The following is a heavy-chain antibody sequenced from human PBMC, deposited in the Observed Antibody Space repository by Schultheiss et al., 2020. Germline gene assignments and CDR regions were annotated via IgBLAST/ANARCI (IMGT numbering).Heavy chain of an antibody. V-gene: IGHV3-13*04. D-gene: IGHD3-3*01. J-gene: IGHJ6*02. CDR2: IGTAGDT. CDR1: GFTFSSYD. CDR3: ARGIFGVVNHYYYGMDV. Sequence: GGSLRLSCAASGFTFSSYDMHWVRQATGKGLEWVSAIGTAGDTYYPGSVKGRFTISRDNSKNTLYLQMNSLRAEDTAVYYCARGIFGVVNHYYYGMDVWGQGTPVTVSS.